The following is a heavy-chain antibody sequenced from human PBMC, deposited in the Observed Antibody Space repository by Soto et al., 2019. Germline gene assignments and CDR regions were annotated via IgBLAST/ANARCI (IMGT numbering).Heavy chain of an antibody. Sequence: VQLVESGGGLVQPGGSLRLSCAASGFTFSSFWRTWVRQAPGKGLEWVANIKPDGSGRYYVDSVKGRFTISRDNAKNSLSQPMNSLRAEDTAVYYWARDEVVGGMYFGESGSYGMDVWGQGTTVTVSS. CDR1: GFTFSSFW. CDR2: IKPDGSGR. CDR3: ARDEVVGGMYFGESGSYGMDV. J-gene: IGHJ6*02. D-gene: IGHD3-10*01. V-gene: IGHV3-7*04.